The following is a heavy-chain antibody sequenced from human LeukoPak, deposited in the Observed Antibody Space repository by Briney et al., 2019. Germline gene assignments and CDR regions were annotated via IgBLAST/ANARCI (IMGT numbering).Heavy chain of an antibody. V-gene: IGHV3-7*01. J-gene: IGHJ4*02. CDR1: GFTFSSYW. D-gene: IGHD3-10*01. CDR3: AREITMVRGVYFDY. Sequence: GGSLRLSCAASGFTFSSYWMSWVRQAPGKGLEWVANIKQDGSEKYYVDSVKGRFTISRDNAKNSLYLQMNSLRAEDTAVYYCAREITMVRGVYFDYWGQGTLVTVSS. CDR2: IKQDGSEK.